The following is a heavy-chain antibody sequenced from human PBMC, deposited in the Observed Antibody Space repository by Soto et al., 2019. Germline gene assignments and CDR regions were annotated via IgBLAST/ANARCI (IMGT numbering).Heavy chain of an antibody. D-gene: IGHD1-1*01. CDR1: GIDFGSRA. CDR2: ISANGFST. J-gene: IGHJ4*02. CDR3: AVEGQYNWFLDF. Sequence: EVQLLQSGGGLVEPGDFLRLSCAVSGIDFGSRAMSWVRQTPGKGLEWLSSISANGFSTYYIESVKCHFIISRSNAKNTLYLQINDLRGDDTGFYYCAVEGQYNWFLDFWGQGTLVTVSS. V-gene: IGHV3-23*01.